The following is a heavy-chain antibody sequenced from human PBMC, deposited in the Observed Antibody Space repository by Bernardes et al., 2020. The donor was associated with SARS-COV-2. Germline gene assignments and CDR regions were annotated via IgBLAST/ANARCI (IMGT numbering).Heavy chain of an antibody. J-gene: IGHJ3*02. CDR3: ARVSDLSLRFLESSPGAFDI. Sequence: SEPLSLTCTVSGGSISSYYWSWIRQPPGKGLEWIGYNYYSGSTNYNPSLKSRVTISVDTSKNQFSLKLSSVTAADTAVYYCARVSDLSLRFLESSPGAFDIWGQGTMVTVSS. V-gene: IGHV4-59*01. CDR2: NYYSGST. CDR1: GGSISSYY. D-gene: IGHD3-3*01.